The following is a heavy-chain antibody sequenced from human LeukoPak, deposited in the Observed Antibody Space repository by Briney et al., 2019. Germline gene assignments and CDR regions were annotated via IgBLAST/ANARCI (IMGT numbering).Heavy chain of an antibody. CDR2: IVVGSGNT. V-gene: IGHV1-58*02. CDR1: GFTFTSSA. Sequence: SVKVSCKASGFTFTSSAMQWVRQARGQRLEWIGWIVVGSGNTNYAQKFQERVTMTRDMSTSTAYMELSSLRSEDTAVYYCAAAYYDSSGYYLAYWGQGTLVTVSS. D-gene: IGHD3-22*01. J-gene: IGHJ4*02. CDR3: AAAYYDSSGYYLAY.